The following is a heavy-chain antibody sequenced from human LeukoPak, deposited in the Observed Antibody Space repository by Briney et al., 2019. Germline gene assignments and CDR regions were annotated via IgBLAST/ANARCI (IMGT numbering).Heavy chain of an antibody. CDR3: TRSLSSSSDY. V-gene: IGHV3-73*01. J-gene: IGHJ4*02. CDR2: IRTKPNSYAT. Sequence: PGGSLRLSCAASGFAFSASAMHWVCQASGKGLEWVGRIRTKPNSYATAYAASVKGRFTISRDDSKNTAYLQMNSLKTEDTAVYYCTRSLSSSSDYWGQGTLVTVSS. D-gene: IGHD6-13*01. CDR1: GFAFSASA.